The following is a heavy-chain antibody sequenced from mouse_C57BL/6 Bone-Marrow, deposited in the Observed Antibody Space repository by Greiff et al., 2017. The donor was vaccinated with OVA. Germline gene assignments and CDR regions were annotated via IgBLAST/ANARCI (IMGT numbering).Heavy chain of an antibody. Sequence: VQLQQSGAELVRPGASVTLSCKASGYTFTDYEMHWVKQTPVHGLEWIGAIDPETGGTAYNQKFKGKAIMTADKSSSTAYMQLRSLTSEDTAVYYCTRYCTTVDYWGRGTTLTVSA. CDR3: TRYCTTVDY. D-gene: IGHD1-1*01. CDR1: GYTFTDYE. J-gene: IGHJ2*01. CDR2: IDPETGGT. V-gene: IGHV1-15*01.